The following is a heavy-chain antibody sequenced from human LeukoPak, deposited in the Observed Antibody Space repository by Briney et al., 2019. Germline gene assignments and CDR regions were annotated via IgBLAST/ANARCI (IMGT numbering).Heavy chain of an antibody. D-gene: IGHD3-10*01. CDR3: ARLRGPYFDYYGSGSYRLIWDY. J-gene: IGHJ4*02. CDR2: IYYSGST. V-gene: IGHV4-39*01. CDR1: GGSISSSSYY. Sequence: PSETLSLTCTVSGGSISSSSYYWGWIRQPPGKGLEWIGSIYYSGSTYYNPSLKSRVTISVDTSKNQFSLKLSSVTAADTAVYYCARLRGPYFDYYGSGSYRLIWDYWGQGTLVTVSS.